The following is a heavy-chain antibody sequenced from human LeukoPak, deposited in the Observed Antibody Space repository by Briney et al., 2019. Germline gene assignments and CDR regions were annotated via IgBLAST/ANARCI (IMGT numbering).Heavy chain of an antibody. CDR3: ARAGGGSSSPSADFDY. Sequence: GESLKISCKCSGYSFTSYWIGWVRQMPGKGLEWMGIIYPGDSDTRYSPSFQGQVTISADKSISTAYLQWSSLKASDTAMYYCARAGGGSSSPSADFDYWGQGTLVTVSS. D-gene: IGHD6-6*01. J-gene: IGHJ4*02. V-gene: IGHV5-51*01. CDR1: GYSFTSYW. CDR2: IYPGDSDT.